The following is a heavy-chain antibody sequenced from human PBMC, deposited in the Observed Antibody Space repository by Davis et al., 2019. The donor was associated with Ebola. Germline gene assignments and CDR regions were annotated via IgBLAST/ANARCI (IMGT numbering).Heavy chain of an antibody. CDR3: ARDQSEGEYQLLYSPWFDP. D-gene: IGHD2-2*02. CDR1: GFTFSSYW. V-gene: IGHV3-7*03. CDR2: IKQDGSEK. J-gene: IGHJ5*02. Sequence: GGSLRLSCAASGFTFSSYWMSWVRQAPGKGLEWVANIKQDGSEKYYVDSVKGRFTISRDNAKNSLYLQMNSLRAEDTAVYYCARDQSEGEYQLLYSPWFDPWGQGTLVTVSS.